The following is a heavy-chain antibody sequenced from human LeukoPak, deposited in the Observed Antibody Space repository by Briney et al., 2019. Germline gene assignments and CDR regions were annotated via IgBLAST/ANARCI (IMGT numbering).Heavy chain of an antibody. J-gene: IGHJ5*02. Sequence: GGSLRLSCAASGFTFSSYSMNWVRQAPGKGLEWVSSISSSSSYIYYADSVKGRFTISRDNAKNSLYLQMNSLRAEDTAVYYCARRHDYGDYLNWFGPWGQGTLVTVSS. CDR3: ARRHDYGDYLNWFGP. CDR1: GFTFSSYS. CDR2: ISSSSSYI. V-gene: IGHV3-21*01. D-gene: IGHD4-17*01.